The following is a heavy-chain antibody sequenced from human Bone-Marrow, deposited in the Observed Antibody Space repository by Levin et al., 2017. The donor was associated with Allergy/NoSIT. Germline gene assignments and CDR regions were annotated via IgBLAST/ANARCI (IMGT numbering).Heavy chain of an antibody. CDR3: ARGRLDVVVVAATLYYFDY. V-gene: IGHV4-34*01. CDR1: GGSFSGYY. Sequence: SQTLSLTCAVYGGSFSGYYWSWIRQPPGKGLEWIGEINHSGSTNYNPSLKSRVTISVDTSKNQFSLKLSSVTAADTAVYYCARGRLDVVVVAATLYYFDYWGQGTLVTVSS. CDR2: INHSGST. D-gene: IGHD2-15*01. J-gene: IGHJ4*02.